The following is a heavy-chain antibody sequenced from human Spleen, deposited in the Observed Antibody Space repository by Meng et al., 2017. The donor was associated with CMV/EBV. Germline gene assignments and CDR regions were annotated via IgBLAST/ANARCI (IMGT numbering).Heavy chain of an antibody. CDR1: GGSLTDYF. CDR3: ARGRTDFDS. V-gene: IGHV4-34*01. Sequence: LSLTCDVYGGSLTDYFWSWIRQSPEKGLEWIGDISHSGRTNYNPSLKSRVTISVDTSNNQFFLKVTSVTAADTAVYYCARGRTDFDSWGQGTLVTVSS. J-gene: IGHJ4*02. D-gene: IGHD1-14*01. CDR2: ISHSGRT.